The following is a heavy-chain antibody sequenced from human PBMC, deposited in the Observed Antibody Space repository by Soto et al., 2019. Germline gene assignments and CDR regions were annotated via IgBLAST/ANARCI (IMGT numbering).Heavy chain of an antibody. CDR2: IYHSGST. Sequence: QVQLQESGPGLVKPSGTLSLTCAVSGGSISSSNWWSWVRQPPGKGLEWIGEIYHSGSTNYHPSLKSRVTISVDKSKNQYPRKLSSVTAADTAVYYCARDRVAGTTGAGYWGQGTLVTVSS. V-gene: IGHV4-4*02. D-gene: IGHD6-19*01. CDR3: ARDRVAGTTGAGY. CDR1: GGSISSSNW. J-gene: IGHJ4*02.